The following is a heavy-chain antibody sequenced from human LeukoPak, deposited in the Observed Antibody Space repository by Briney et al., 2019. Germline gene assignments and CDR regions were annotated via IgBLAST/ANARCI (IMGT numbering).Heavy chain of an antibody. CDR1: GFTFSTYA. J-gene: IGHJ4*02. Sequence: PGGSLRLSCAAFGFTFSTYAMGWVRQAPGKGLEWVSSIKGGGGDPFYADSVNGRFTISRDNSKNTLFLQLDSLRAEDTAVYYCAKGGHDFNPFYWWGQGTLVTVSS. CDR2: IKGGGGDP. D-gene: IGHD2-21*02. V-gene: IGHV3-23*01. CDR3: AKGGHDFNPFYW.